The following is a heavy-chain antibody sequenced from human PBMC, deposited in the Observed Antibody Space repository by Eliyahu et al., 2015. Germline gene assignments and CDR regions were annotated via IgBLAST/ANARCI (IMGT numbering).Heavy chain of an antibody. D-gene: IGHD1-7*01. CDR2: ITHTGNT. Sequence: QVQLQQWGAGLLKPSETLSLTCAVXGGFFSGYYWTWXRQPPGKGLEWIGEITHTGNTDYNPSLKSRVTISVDTAKNQLSLKVTSVTAADTAVYFCARARGTTAGFDIWGQGSLVTVSS. V-gene: IGHV4-34*01. CDR1: GGFFSGYY. CDR3: ARARGTTAGFDI. J-gene: IGHJ4*02.